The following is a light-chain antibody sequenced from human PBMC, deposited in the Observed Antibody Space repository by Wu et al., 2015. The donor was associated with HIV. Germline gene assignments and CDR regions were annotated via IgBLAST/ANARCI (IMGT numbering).Light chain of an antibody. J-gene: IGKJ1*01. Sequence: DIQLTQSPSFLSASVGDRVTITCRASQGISSYLAWYQQKPGKAPKLLIYAASTLQSGVPSRFSGSGSGTDYTLTISSLQPEDFATYYCQQYYNTPWTFGQGTKVEIK. V-gene: IGKV1-NL1*01. CDR3: QQYYNTPWT. CDR2: AAS. CDR1: QGISSY.